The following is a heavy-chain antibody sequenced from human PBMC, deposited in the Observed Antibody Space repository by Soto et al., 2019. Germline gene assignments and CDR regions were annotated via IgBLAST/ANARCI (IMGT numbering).Heavy chain of an antibody. CDR1: GFIFSNNG. CDR3: SIVRVADSALDH. CDR2: MSYDGSDT. D-gene: IGHD3-10*02. V-gene: IGHV3-30*02. Sequence: PGGSLRLSCVGPGFIFSNNGMHWVRQAPGKGLEWVAFMSYDGSDTFYADSVKGRFTISRDNSKNTLFLHMSNLRAEDTAMYYCSIVRVADSALDHWGQGTLVTVSS. J-gene: IGHJ4*02.